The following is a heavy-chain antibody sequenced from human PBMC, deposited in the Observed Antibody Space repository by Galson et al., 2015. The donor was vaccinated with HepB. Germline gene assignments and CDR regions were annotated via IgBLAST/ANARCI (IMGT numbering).Heavy chain of an antibody. CDR3: ANGVEDIVVIPAAYFDY. Sequence: SLTCTVSGASISFSGYYWSWIRQPPGKGLEWIGTIYYSGSTFYNPSLKSRVSISLDTSKNQFSLKLTSVTAADTAVYYRANGVEDIVVIPAAYFDYWGQGTLVTVSS. V-gene: IGHV4-39*07. D-gene: IGHD2-2*01. J-gene: IGHJ4*02. CDR1: GASISFSGYY. CDR2: IYYSGST.